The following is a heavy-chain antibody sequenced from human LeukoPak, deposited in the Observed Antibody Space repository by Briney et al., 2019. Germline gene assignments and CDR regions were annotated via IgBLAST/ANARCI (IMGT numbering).Heavy chain of an antibody. CDR2: ISNDGSQK. D-gene: IGHD4-17*01. CDR3: AKHYGPDYYYGMDI. Sequence: PGGSLRLSCAASGFTSSSYAMHWVRQAPGKGLEWVAVISNDGSQKYYADSVKGRFTISRDNSKNTLYLQMNSLRAEDTAVYYCAKHYGPDYYYGMDIWGQGTTVTVSS. CDR1: GFTSSSYA. J-gene: IGHJ6*02. V-gene: IGHV3-30-3*01.